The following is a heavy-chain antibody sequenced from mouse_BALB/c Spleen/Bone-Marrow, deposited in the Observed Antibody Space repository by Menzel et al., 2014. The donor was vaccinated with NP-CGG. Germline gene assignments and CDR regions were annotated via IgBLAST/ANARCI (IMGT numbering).Heavy chain of an antibody. V-gene: IGHV1-67*01. CDR2: ISTYSGNT. Sequence: VQLQQSGPELVRPGVSVKISCKGSGYTFTDYAMHWVKQSHAKSLEWIGVISTYSGNTNYNQKFKGKATMTEDKSSSTAYMELARLTSEDSAIYYCASPIYYGNYEGFAYWGQGTLVTVSA. CDR3: ASPIYYGNYEGFAY. CDR1: GYTFTDYA. J-gene: IGHJ3*01. D-gene: IGHD2-1*01.